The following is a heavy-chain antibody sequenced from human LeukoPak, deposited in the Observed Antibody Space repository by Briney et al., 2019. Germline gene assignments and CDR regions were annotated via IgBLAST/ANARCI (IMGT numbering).Heavy chain of an antibody. V-gene: IGHV4-59*01. CDR3: ARMRMALDN. CDR2: INYSGTT. CDR1: GGSIGTYY. Sequence: KTSETLSLTCTVSGGSIGTYYWSWIRQPPGKGLEWIGYINYSGTTYHNPPLTSRVTISVDTSKNQFSLKLSSVTAADTAVYYCARMRMALDNWGQGTLVTVSS. J-gene: IGHJ4*02. D-gene: IGHD2-8*01.